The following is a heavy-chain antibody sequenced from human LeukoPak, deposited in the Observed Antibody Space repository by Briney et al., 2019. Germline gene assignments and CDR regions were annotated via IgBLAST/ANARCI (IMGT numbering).Heavy chain of an antibody. J-gene: IGHJ4*02. CDR2: INAGNGNT. Sequence: ASVKVSCKASGYTFTSYAMHWVRQAPGQRLEWMGWINAGNGNTKYSQKFQGRVTMTTDTSTSTAYMELRSLRSDDTAVYYCAREGDTDQFDYWGQGTLVTVSS. CDR3: AREGDTDQFDY. CDR1: GYTFTSYA. D-gene: IGHD5-18*01. V-gene: IGHV1-3*01.